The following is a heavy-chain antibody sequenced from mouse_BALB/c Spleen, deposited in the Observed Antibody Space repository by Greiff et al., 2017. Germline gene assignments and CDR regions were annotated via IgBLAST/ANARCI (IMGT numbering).Heavy chain of an antibody. J-gene: IGHJ3*01. D-gene: IGHD1-1*01. CDR2: IYPGDGDT. V-gene: IGHV1-82*01. Sequence: QVQLQQSGPELVKPGASVKISCKASGYAFSSSWMNWVKQRPGQGLEWIGRIYPGDGDTNYNEKFKGKATLTADKSSNTAYMQLSSLTSEDSAVYFCARSGYGSSPWFAYWGQGTLVTVSA. CDR3: ARSGYGSSPWFAY. CDR1: GYAFSSSW.